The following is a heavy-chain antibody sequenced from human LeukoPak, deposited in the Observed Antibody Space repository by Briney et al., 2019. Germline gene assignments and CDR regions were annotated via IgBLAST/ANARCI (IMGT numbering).Heavy chain of an antibody. J-gene: IGHJ5*02. V-gene: IGHV4-4*07. D-gene: IGHD3-10*01. CDR2: IYATDLT. CDR1: GRSIRSVY. CDR3: ARGFGSGTSPIDL. Sequence: PSESLSLTCTVSGRSIRSVYWNWIRQSAGKGLEWIGRIYATDLTNYNPSLKSRVTLSVDMSKNELSLTLISVTAADTAVHYCARGFGSGTSPIDLWGQGALVTVSS.